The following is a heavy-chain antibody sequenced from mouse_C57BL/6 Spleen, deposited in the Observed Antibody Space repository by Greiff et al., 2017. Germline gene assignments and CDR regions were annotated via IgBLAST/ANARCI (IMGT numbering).Heavy chain of an antibody. D-gene: IGHD2-2*01. J-gene: IGHJ3*01. Sequence: DVHLVESGAELVRPGASVKLSCTASGFNIKDYYMHWVKQRPEQGLEWIGRIDPEDGDTEYAPKFQGKATMTADTSSNTAYLQLSSLTSEDTAVYYCTTPYGYDVDWFAYWGQGTLVTVSA. CDR2: IDPEDGDT. CDR3: TTPYGYDVDWFAY. V-gene: IGHV14-1*01. CDR1: GFNIKDYY.